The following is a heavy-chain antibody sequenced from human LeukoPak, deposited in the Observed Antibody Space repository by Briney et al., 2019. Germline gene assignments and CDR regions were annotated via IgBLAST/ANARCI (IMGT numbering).Heavy chain of an antibody. V-gene: IGHV3-23*01. J-gene: IGHJ4*02. CDR1: GFTFSSYV. CDR3: VTGPFDY. Sequence: PGGSLRLSCLASGFTFSSYVMNWVRQTPGKGLEWVSSISVSGGSTFYADSVKGRFTISRDNSKNTLYLQMNSLRAEDTAVYYCVTGPFDYWGQGTLVTVSS. D-gene: IGHD4-11*01. CDR2: ISVSGGST.